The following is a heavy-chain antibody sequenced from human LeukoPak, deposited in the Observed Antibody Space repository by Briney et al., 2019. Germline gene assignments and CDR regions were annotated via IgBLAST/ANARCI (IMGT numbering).Heavy chain of an antibody. CDR3: ARGSPYYYYNSGYNY. CDR2: IYSDDKT. J-gene: IGHJ4*02. V-gene: IGHV3-53*01. D-gene: IGHD3-22*01. CDR1: RFTFSSSA. Sequence: GGSLRLSCAASRFTFSSSAMSWVRQAPGKGLEWVSVIYSDDKTYYADSVKGRFTISRDISKNTLYLQMNNLRAEDTAVYYCARGSPYYYYNSGYNYWGQGTLVTVSS.